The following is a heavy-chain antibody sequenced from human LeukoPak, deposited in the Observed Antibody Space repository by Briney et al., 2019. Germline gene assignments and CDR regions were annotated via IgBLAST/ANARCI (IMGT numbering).Heavy chain of an antibody. D-gene: IGHD6-13*01. CDR2: INPSGCST. CDR3: ARGKAAAGRGNDY. CDR1: GYTFTSYY. J-gene: IGHJ4*02. V-gene: IGHV1-46*01. Sequence: ASVKVSCKASGYTFTSYYMHWVRQAPGQGLEWMGIINPSGCSTSYAQKFQGRVTMTRDRSTSTVYMELRSLRSDDTAVYYCARGKAAAGRGNDYWGQGTLVTVSS.